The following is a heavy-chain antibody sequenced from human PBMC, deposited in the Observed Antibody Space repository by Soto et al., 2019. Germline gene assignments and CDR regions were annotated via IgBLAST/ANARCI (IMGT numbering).Heavy chain of an antibody. CDR2: FDPEDSET. V-gene: IGHV1-24*01. CDR3: ATLSGSYGAFDI. J-gene: IGHJ3*02. CDR1: GYTLTELS. D-gene: IGHD1-26*01. Sequence: ASVKVSCKVSGYTLTELSMHWVRQAPGKGLEWMGGFDPEDSETIYAQKFQGRVTMTEDTSTDTAYMELSSLRSEDTAVYYCATLSGSYGAFDIWGQGTMVTVSS.